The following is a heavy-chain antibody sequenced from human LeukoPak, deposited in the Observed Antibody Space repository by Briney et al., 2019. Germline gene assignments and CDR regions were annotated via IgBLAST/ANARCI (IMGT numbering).Heavy chain of an antibody. Sequence: GGSLRLSCAASGFSFSGYWMTWVRQAPGEGLEWVANIKEDGSEKYYADFVKGRFTISRDNAKNSLDLQMNSLRAEGTAVYYCARRGSTDYWGQGTLVTVSS. CDR3: ARRGSTDY. D-gene: IGHD2/OR15-2a*01. J-gene: IGHJ4*02. CDR2: IKEDGSEK. V-gene: IGHV3-7*03. CDR1: GFSFSGYW.